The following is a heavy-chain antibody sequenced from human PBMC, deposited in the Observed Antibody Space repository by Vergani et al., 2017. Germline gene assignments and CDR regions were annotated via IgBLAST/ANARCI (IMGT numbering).Heavy chain of an antibody. CDR3: ARDGVGIEDPGFDY. J-gene: IGHJ4*02. V-gene: IGHV1-2*02. CDR1: GYTFTGYY. CDR2: INPNSGGT. Sequence: QVQLVQSGAEVKKPGASVKVSCKASGYTFTGYYMHWVRQPPGQGLERMGWINPNSGGTNYAQKFQGRVTMIRDTTISTAYMELSRLRSDDTAVYCCARDGVGIEDPGFDYWGQGTLVTVSS. D-gene: IGHD3-3*01.